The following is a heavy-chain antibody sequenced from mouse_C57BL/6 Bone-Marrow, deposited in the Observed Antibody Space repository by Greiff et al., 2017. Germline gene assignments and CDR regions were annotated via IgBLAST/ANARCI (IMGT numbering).Heavy chain of an antibody. CDR1: GYTFTSYW. V-gene: IGHV1-61*01. D-gene: IGHD2-4*01. Sequence: QVQLQQPGAELVRPGSSVKLSCTASGYTFTSYWMAWVKQRPGQGLEWIGNIYHSDSETYYNQKFKDQATLTVDKASSTAYMQLSSLTAEDSAVYYCARRGDYTWFAYWGQGTLVTVSA. J-gene: IGHJ3*01. CDR3: ARRGDYTWFAY. CDR2: IYHSDSET.